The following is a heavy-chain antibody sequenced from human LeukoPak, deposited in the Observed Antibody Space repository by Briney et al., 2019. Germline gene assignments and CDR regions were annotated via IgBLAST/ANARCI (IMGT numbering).Heavy chain of an antibody. CDR3: ARHRSKWLQSSFDY. CDR2: IYTSGST. V-gene: IGHV4-4*07. D-gene: IGHD5-24*01. J-gene: IGHJ4*02. CDR1: GDSISSFH. Sequence: PGGSLRLSCTVSGDSISSFHWSWIRQPAGKGLEWIGRIYTSGSTNYNPSLKSRVTMSVDTSKNQFSLKLSSVTAADTAVYYCARHRSKWLQSSFDYWGQGTLVTVSS.